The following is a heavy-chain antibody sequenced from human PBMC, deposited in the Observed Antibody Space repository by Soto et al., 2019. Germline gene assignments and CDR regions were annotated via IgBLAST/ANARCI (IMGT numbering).Heavy chain of an antibody. J-gene: IGHJ6*02. Sequence: QVQLQESGPGLVKPSETLSLTCTVSGDSISPYYWSWIRRPPGKELEWIGYISYSGSVNYNPYLRSRVTISVDTAKNQFSLSLNSVTAADAAVYYCARHVTMGATTGIFYYGMDVWGQGTKVTVSS. CDR3: ARHVTMGATTGIFYYGMDV. V-gene: IGHV4-59*08. CDR2: ISYSGSV. CDR1: GDSISPYY. D-gene: IGHD1-26*01.